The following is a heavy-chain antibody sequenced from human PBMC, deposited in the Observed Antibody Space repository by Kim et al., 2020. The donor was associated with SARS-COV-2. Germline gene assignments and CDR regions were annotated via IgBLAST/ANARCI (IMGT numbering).Heavy chain of an antibody. CDR1: GYTFTSYA. CDR3: ARDNSGDSSGYYFYYYYMDV. Sequence: ASVKVSCKASGYTFTSYAMNWVRQAPGQGLEWMGWINTNTGNPTYAQGFTGRFVFSLDTSVSTAYLQISSLKAEDTAVHYCARDNSGDSSGYYFYYYYMDVWGKGTTVTVSS. D-gene: IGHD3-22*01. J-gene: IGHJ6*03. V-gene: IGHV7-4-1*02. CDR2: INTNTGNP.